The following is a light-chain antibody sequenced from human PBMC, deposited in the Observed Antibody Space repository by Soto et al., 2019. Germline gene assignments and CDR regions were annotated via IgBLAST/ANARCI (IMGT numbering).Light chain of an antibody. Sequence: EIVLTQSPATLSLSPGERATLSCRASQSVSSYLAWYQQKPGQAPRLLIYGASSRAPGIPDRFSGSGSGTDFTLTISRLEPEDFAVYYCQQYGISPTWTCGQGTKVDIK. CDR1: QSVSSY. CDR3: QQYGISPTWT. V-gene: IGKV3-20*01. CDR2: GAS. J-gene: IGKJ1*01.